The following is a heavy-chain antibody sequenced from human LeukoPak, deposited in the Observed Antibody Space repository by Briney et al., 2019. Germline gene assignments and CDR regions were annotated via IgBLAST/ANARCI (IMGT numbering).Heavy chain of an antibody. CDR2: IYHSGST. CDR1: GYSISSGYY. CDR3: ARQSREVLRFLEWFDY. Sequence: SETLSLTCAVSGYSISSGYYWGWIRQPPGKGLEWIGSIYHSGSTYYNPSLKSRVTISVDTSKNQFSLKLSSVTAADTAVYYCARQSREVLRFLEWFDYRGQGTLVTVSS. V-gene: IGHV4-38-2*01. J-gene: IGHJ4*02. D-gene: IGHD3-3*01.